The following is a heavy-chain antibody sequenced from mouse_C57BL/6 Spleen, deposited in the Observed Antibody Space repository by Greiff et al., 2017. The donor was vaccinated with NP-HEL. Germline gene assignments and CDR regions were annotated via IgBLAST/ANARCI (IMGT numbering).Heavy chain of an antibody. Sequence: EVQLQESGAELVRPGASVKLSCTASGFNIKDYYMHWVKQRPEQGLEWIGRIDPEDGDTEYAPKFQGKATMTADTSSNTAYLQLSSLTSEDTAVYYCTTYTTVPATPSFAYWGQGTLVTVSA. CDR2: IDPEDGDT. V-gene: IGHV14-1*01. J-gene: IGHJ3*01. CDR3: TTYTTVPATPSFAY. CDR1: GFNIKDYY. D-gene: IGHD1-1*01.